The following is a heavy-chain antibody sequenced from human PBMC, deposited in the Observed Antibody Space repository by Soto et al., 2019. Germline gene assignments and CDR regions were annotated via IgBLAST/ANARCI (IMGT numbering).Heavy chain of an antibody. CDR2: IYYSGST. J-gene: IGHJ2*01. Sequence: QLQLQESGPGLVKPSETLSLTCTVSGGSISSSSYYWGWIRQPPGKGLEWIGSIYYSGSTYYNPSLKSRVTISVDTSKNQFSLKLSSVTAADTAVYYCARVFYSSGWYWWYFDLWGRGTLVTVSS. V-gene: IGHV4-39*01. CDR1: GGSISSSSYY. D-gene: IGHD6-19*01. CDR3: ARVFYSSGWYWWYFDL.